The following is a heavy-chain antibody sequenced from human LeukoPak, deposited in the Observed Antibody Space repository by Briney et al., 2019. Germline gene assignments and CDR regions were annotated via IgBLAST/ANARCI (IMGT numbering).Heavy chain of an antibody. J-gene: IGHJ4*02. CDR1: GFTFSSYA. D-gene: IGHD2-2*01. CDR2: ISYDGSNK. V-gene: IGHV3-30*14. Sequence: AGGSLRLSCAASGFTFSSYAMHWVRQAPGKGLEWVAVISYDGSNKYYADSVKGRFTVSRDNSKNTLYLQMNSLRAEDTAMYYCARGLGYCTSTTCLLPFDYWGQGTLVTVSS. CDR3: ARGLGYCTSTTCLLPFDY.